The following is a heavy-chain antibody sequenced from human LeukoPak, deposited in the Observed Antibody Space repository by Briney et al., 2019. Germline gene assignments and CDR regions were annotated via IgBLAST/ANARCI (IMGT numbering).Heavy chain of an antibody. Sequence: PGGSLRLSCTAFGFTFNDYAMSWFRQAPGKGLEWVGFIRSKTYGGTTEYAASVKGRFTISRDDSKSIAYLQMNSLKTEDTAVYYCSRVGKFFWDFDYWGQGTLVTVSS. J-gene: IGHJ4*02. V-gene: IGHV3-49*03. D-gene: IGHD3-3*01. CDR3: SRVGKFFWDFDY. CDR2: IRSKTYGGTT. CDR1: GFTFNDYA.